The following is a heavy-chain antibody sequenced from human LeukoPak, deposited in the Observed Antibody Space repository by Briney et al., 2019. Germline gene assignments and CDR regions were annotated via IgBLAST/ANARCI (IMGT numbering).Heavy chain of an antibody. D-gene: IGHD3-10*01. V-gene: IGHV3-7*03. J-gene: IGHJ5*02. Sequence: GGSLRLSCVTSGFTFGKYWMSWVRQAPGKGLEWVANIKLDGSEKNYVDSVKGRFTISRDNTKNSLYLQMNSLRVEDTAVFYCARDVGDWFDPWGQGTLVTVSS. CDR3: ARDVGDWFDP. CDR1: GFTFGKYW. CDR2: IKLDGSEK.